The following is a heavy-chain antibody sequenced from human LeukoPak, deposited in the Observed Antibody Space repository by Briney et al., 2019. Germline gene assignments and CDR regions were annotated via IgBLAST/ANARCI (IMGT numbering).Heavy chain of an antibody. V-gene: IGHV4-39*01. CDR3: ARHEVMDIGDWFDP. CDR2: IYYSGGT. J-gene: IGHJ5*02. CDR1: GSSISSSSYY. Sequence: SETLSLTCTVSGSSISSSSYYWGWIRQPPGKGLEWIGSIYYSGGTYYNPSLKSRVTISVDTSKNQFSLKLSSVTAADTAVYYCARHEVMDIGDWFDPWGQGTLVTVSS. D-gene: IGHD2-2*03.